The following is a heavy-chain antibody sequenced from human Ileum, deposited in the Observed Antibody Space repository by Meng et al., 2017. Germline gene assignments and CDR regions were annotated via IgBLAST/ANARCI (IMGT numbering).Heavy chain of an antibody. V-gene: IGHV6-1*01. Sequence: QQCSCWLVSHPRAPSPSCVVAGGRCIRSIAGWNWSRRVALRRFGWLGRMYYRYKWYSECAVAVKSRKSITPDTSKNQFFLQMNSVTPEDTAVYYCASGSGSLDYWGPGTLVTVSS. CDR3: ASGSGSLDY. D-gene: IGHD3-3*01. J-gene: IGHJ4*02. CDR1: GGRCIRSIAG. CDR2: MYYRYKWYS.